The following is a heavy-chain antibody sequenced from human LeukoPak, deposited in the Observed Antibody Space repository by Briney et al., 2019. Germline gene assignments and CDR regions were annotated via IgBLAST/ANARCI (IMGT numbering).Heavy chain of an antibody. V-gene: IGHV3-64*01. CDR3: ARDGKDRLFDY. J-gene: IGHJ4*02. CDR1: GFTFSSYA. CDR2: ISSNGGST. Sequence: GGSLRLSCAASGFTFSSYAMHWVRQAPGKGLEYVSAISSNGGSTYYANSVKGRFTISRDNSKNTLYLQMGSLRAEDMAVYYCARDGKDRLFDYWGQGTLVTVSS.